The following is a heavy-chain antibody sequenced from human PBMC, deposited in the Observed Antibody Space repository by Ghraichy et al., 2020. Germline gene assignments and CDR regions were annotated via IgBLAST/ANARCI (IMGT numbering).Heavy chain of an antibody. CDR1: GFTFSSYA. V-gene: IGHV3-23*01. Sequence: GGSLRLSCAASGFTFSSYAMSWVRQAPGKGLEWVSAISGSGGSTYYADSVKGRLTISRDNSKNTLYLKMNSLRAEDTAVYYCAKEGSLNTVIVVVPAVGVWGPGTLVTVSS. CDR3: AKEGSLNTVIVVVPAVGV. J-gene: IGHJ4*02. D-gene: IGHD2-2*01. CDR2: ISGSGGST.